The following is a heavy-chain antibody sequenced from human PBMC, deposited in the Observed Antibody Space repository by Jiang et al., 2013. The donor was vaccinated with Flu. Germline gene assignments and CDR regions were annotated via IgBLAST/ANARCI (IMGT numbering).Heavy chain of an antibody. Sequence: SWVRQAPGKGLEWVSGINWNGGSTGYADSVKGRFTISRDNAKNSLYLQMNSLRAEDTALYHCARGDGWFDPWGQGTLVTVSS. CDR3: ARGDGWFDP. J-gene: IGHJ5*02. V-gene: IGHV3-20*01. CDR2: INWNGGST. D-gene: IGHD2-8*01.